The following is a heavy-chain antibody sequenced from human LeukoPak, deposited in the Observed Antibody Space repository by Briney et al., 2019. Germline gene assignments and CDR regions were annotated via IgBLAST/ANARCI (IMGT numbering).Heavy chain of an antibody. CDR2: IYTSGST. CDR1: GGSISSGSYY. Sequence: PSQTLSLTCTVSGGSISSGSYYWSWIRQPAGKGLECIGRIYTSGSTNYNPSLKSRVTISVDTSKNQFSPKLSSVTAADTAVYYCARGAPIYSSSFDYWGRGTLVTVSS. D-gene: IGHD6-6*01. CDR3: ARGAPIYSSSFDY. J-gene: IGHJ4*02. V-gene: IGHV4-61*02.